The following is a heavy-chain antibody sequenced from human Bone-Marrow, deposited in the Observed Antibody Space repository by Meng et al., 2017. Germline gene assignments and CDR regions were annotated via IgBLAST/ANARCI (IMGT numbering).Heavy chain of an antibody. CDR3: ARDVAGRVGY. CDR2: INTDVTTT. Sequence: GGSMRLSCAASGFTFSSYWMHWVRQAPGKGLVWVSRINTDVTTTTYVDSVKGGFTISRDNAKNTLYLQMNSLRGEDTDVYDCARDVAGRVGYWGQGTLVTVSS. D-gene: IGHD2-15*01. J-gene: IGHJ4*02. V-gene: IGHV3-74*01. CDR1: GFTFSSYW.